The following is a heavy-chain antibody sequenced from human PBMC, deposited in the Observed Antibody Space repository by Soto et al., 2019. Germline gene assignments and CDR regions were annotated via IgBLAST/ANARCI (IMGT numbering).Heavy chain of an antibody. CDR2: IYPVGTT. V-gene: IGHV3-53*01. CDR3: ARDSQGVATGIPGYYYSGMDV. J-gene: IGHJ6*02. D-gene: IGHD2-21*02. CDR1: GFTVSNNY. Sequence: EVRLVESGGGLIQPGGSLRLSCAASGFTVSNNYMSWVRQAPGKGLEWVSIIYPVGTTYYADAVEGRFTISRDNSKNTLYLHMNSLRAEDTAVYYCARDSQGVATGIPGYYYSGMDVWGQGTTVTVSS.